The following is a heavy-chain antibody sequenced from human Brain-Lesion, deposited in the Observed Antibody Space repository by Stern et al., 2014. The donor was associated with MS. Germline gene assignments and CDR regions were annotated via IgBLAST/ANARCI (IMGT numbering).Heavy chain of an antibody. J-gene: IGHJ4*02. CDR2: IFPRDSNT. CDR3: ARSPATPSGYDRFDY. D-gene: IGHD5-12*01. V-gene: IGHV5-51*03. Sequence: EVQLVESGAEVKKPGESLKISCEASGYLFDDYWIGWVRQMSGRGLELVAIIFPRDSNTRYSPSVQGQVPISADKSISTAYLQGRSLKPSDPPMYYWARSPATPSGYDRFDYWGQGALVTVSS. CDR1: GYLFDDYW.